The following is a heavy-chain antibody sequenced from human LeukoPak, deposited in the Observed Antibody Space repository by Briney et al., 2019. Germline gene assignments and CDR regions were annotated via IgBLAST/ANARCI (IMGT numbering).Heavy chain of an antibody. Sequence: GGSLRLSCVASGFDFNTYEMNWVRQAPGKGLEWVSYIGGTSETIYYADSVKGRFTVSRDNARNSVYLQMTSLGAEDTAVYYCATYTQYFGAPGGADYWGLGTLVTVSS. CDR2: IGGTSETI. V-gene: IGHV3-48*03. J-gene: IGHJ4*02. CDR1: GFDFNTYE. CDR3: ATYTQYFGAPGGADY. D-gene: IGHD2-8*02.